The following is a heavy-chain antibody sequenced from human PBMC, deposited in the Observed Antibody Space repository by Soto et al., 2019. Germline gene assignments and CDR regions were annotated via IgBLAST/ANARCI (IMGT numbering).Heavy chain of an antibody. CDR1: GYSFTSYW. V-gene: IGHV5-51*01. CDR2: IYPGDSGT. J-gene: IGHJ5*02. CDR3: ARAYYDILTGSHLSWFDP. D-gene: IGHD3-9*01. Sequence: GESLKISCKGSGYSFTSYWIGWVRQMPGKGLEWMGIIYPGDSGTRYSPSFQGQVTISADKSISTAYLQWSSLKASDTAMYYCARAYYDILTGSHLSWFDPWGQGTLVTVSS.